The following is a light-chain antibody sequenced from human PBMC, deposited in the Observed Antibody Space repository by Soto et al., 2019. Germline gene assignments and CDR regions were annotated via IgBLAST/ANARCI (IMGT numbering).Light chain of an antibody. V-gene: IGKV1-39*01. CDR3: KQSYSTPPT. J-gene: IGKJ4*01. CDR1: QSISSY. Sequence: IQMTQSPSSLSASVGDRVTITCRASQSISSYLNWYQQKPGKAPKLVIYAASSLQSGVPARFSSSGSGTDFTLTISSLQPEDFAIYNCKQSYSTPPTLGGGTKVEIK. CDR2: AAS.